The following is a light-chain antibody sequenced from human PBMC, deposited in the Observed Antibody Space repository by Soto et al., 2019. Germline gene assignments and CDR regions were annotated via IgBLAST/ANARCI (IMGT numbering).Light chain of an antibody. J-gene: IGLJ1*01. Sequence: QSALTQPASVSGSPGQSITISCTGTSSDVGGYDYVSWYQLHPGKAPKLMVFEVSNRPSGVSYRFSGSKSGNTASLTIYGLQAEDEADYYRCSYAGSYSYVFGTGTKSPS. V-gene: IGLV2-14*01. CDR3: CSYAGSYSYV. CDR1: SSDVGGYDY. CDR2: EVS.